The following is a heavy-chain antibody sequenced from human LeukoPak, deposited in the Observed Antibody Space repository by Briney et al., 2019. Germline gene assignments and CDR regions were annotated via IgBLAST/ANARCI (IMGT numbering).Heavy chain of an antibody. Sequence: SETLSLTCTVSAGSISNYYWSWIRQPPGKGLEWIGEINHSGSTNYNPSLKSRVTISVDTSKNQFSLKLSSVTAADTAVYYCARDRGSGYNWFDPWGQGTLVTVSS. CDR2: INHSGST. D-gene: IGHD6-19*01. V-gene: IGHV4-34*01. J-gene: IGHJ5*02. CDR3: ARDRGSGYNWFDP. CDR1: AGSISNYY.